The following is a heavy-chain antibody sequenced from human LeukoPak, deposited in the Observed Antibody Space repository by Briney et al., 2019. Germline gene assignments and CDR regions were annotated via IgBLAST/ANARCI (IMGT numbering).Heavy chain of an antibody. J-gene: IGHJ4*02. D-gene: IGHD3-22*01. CDR1: GGSISNYY. CDR2: IYYSGST. CDR3: ARSFNPDYYDSSGYGRGFDY. V-gene: IGHV4-59*06. Sequence: SETLSLTCTLSGGSISNYYWSWIRQHPGKGLEWIGYIYYSGSTYYNPSLKSRVTISVDTSKNQFSLKLSSVTAADTAVYYCARSFNPDYYDSSGYGRGFDYWGQGTLVTVSS.